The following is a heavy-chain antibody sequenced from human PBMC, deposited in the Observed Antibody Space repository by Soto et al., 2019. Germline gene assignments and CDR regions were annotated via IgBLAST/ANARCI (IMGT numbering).Heavy chain of an antibody. CDR3: ARGIAKIVVVERDAPEKYYLAS. CDR2: INHSGST. CDR1: GGSFSGYY. V-gene: IGHV4-34*01. J-gene: IGHJ4*02. D-gene: IGHD3-22*01. Sequence: SETLSLTCAVYGGSFSGYYWSWIRRPPGKGLEWIGEINHSGSTNYNPSLKSRVTISVDTSKNQFSLKVNSVTAADTAVYYCARGIAKIVVVERDAPEKYYLASRGRRTLVTVSS.